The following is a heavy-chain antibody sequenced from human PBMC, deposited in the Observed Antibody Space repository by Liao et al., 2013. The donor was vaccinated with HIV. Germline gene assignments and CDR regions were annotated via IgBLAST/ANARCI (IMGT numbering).Heavy chain of an antibody. J-gene: IGHJ3*02. CDR3: ARAGGYYDFWSASRTHGAFDM. CDR1: GDSITSDY. D-gene: IGHD3-3*01. V-gene: IGHV4-59*12. CDR2: ISNTGST. Sequence: QVQLQESGPGLVKPSETLSLTCTVSGDSITSDYWGWIRQSPGKGLEWIGYISNTGSTNHSPSLKSRATISVDTSKNQFSLRLSSVTAADTAVYYCARAGGYYDFWSASRTHGAFDMWGQGTMVTFSS.